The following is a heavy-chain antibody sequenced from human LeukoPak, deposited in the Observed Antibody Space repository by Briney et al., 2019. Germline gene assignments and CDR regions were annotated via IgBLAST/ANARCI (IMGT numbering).Heavy chain of an antibody. CDR2: ISSSSSYI. CDR1: GFTFSSYA. CDR3: ARDYQTSYGYMAFYDY. V-gene: IGHV3-21*01. Sequence: PGGSLRLSCAASGFTFSSYAMSWVRQAPGKGLEWVSSISSSSSYIYYADSVKGRFTISRDNAKNSLYLQMNSLRAEDTAVYYCARDYQTSYGYMAFYDYWGQGTLVTVSS. D-gene: IGHD5-18*01. J-gene: IGHJ4*02.